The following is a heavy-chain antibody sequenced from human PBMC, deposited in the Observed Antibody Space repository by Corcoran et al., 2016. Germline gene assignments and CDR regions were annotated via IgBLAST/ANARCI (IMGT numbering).Heavy chain of an antibody. J-gene: IGHJ4*02. CDR1: GYTFTGYY. V-gene: IGHV1-2*02. D-gene: IGHD3-16*02. Sequence: QVQLVQSGAEVKKPGASVKVSCKASGYTFTGYYMHWVRQAPGQGLEWMGWINPNSGGTNYARKFQGRVTMTRDTSISTAYMELSRLRSDDTAVYYCARQIMITFGGVIDYYFDYWGQGTLVTVSS. CDR3: ARQIMITFGGVIDYYFDY. CDR2: INPNSGGT.